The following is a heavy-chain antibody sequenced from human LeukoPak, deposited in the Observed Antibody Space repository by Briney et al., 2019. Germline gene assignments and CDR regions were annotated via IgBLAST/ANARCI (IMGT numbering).Heavy chain of an antibody. CDR3: ARGPTEANYDIFAMNFDY. CDR2: IYYSGST. J-gene: IGHJ4*02. Sequence: PSETLSLTCTVSGGSISSGGYYWSWIRQHPGKGPEWIGYIYYSGSTYYNPSLKSRVTISVDTSKNQFSLKLSSVTAADTAVYYCARGPTEANYDIFAMNFDYWGQGTLVTVSS. D-gene: IGHD3-9*01. V-gene: IGHV4-31*03. CDR1: GGSISSGGYY.